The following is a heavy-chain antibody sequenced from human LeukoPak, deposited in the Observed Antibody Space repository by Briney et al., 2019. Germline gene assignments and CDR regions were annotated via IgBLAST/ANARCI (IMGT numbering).Heavy chain of an antibody. CDR2: IYTSGST. D-gene: IGHD1-14*01. V-gene: IGHV4-4*07. CDR1: GGSISSYY. Sequence: SSETLSLTCTVSGGSISSYYWSWIRQPAGKGLEWIGRIYTSGSTNYNPSLKSRVTMSVDTSKNQFSLKLSSVTAADTAVYYCARVIIRTYPIPYYYMDVWGKGTTVTVSS. J-gene: IGHJ6*03. CDR3: ARVIIRTYPIPYYYMDV.